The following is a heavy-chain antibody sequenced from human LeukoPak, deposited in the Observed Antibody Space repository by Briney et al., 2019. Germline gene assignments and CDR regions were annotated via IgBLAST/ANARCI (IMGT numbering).Heavy chain of an antibody. CDR3: ARDPEMATTPGVNWSDP. V-gene: IGHV1/OR15-3*02. D-gene: IGHD5-24*01. J-gene: IGHJ5*02. Sequence: GASVKVSCKASGYTFTDYFMNWMRQAPGQRLEWMGWINAGNGNTKYSQKLQGRVTITRDTSTSTAYMELRSLRSDDTAVYYCARDPEMATTPGVNWSDPWGQGTLVTVSS. CDR2: INAGNGNT. CDR1: GYTFTDYF.